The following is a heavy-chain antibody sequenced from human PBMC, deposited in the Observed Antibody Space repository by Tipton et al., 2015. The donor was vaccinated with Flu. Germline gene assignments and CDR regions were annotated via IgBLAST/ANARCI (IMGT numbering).Heavy chain of an antibody. CDR3: AKDSGYSSGWYSYFDY. D-gene: IGHD6-19*01. Sequence: SLRLSCAASGFTFSSYAMSWVRQAPGKGLEWVSAISVSGGSTYYADSVKGRFTISRDNSKNTLYLQMNSLRAEDTAVYYCAKDSGYSSGWYSYFDYWGQGTLVTVSS. J-gene: IGHJ4*02. CDR2: ISVSGGST. V-gene: IGHV3-23*01. CDR1: GFTFSSYA.